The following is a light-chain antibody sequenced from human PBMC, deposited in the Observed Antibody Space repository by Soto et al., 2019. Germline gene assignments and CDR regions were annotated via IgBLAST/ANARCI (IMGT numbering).Light chain of an antibody. V-gene: IGKV1-33*01. CDR1: QDISHY. CDR3: QQYDGLPIT. Sequence: DIQMTQTPSSLSASVGDHVTLTCQARQDISHYLNWYQPKPGKALKLLIYDASNRPPGVPARFRGSGSGTEFSFNITSLQPEDFATYYCQQYDGLPITFGQGTRMEIK. CDR2: DAS. J-gene: IGKJ5*01.